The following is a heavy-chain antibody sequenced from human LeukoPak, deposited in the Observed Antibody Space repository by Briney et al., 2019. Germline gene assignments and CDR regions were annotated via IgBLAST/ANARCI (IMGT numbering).Heavy chain of an antibody. CDR3: ARENYYGSGDFDC. V-gene: IGHV3-7*01. J-gene: IGHJ4*02. D-gene: IGHD3-10*01. CDR2: IKYDGSED. Sequence: GGSLRLSCAASGFTFSRYWMSWMRQAPGKGLEWVANIKYDGSEDYYVDSVKGRFTISRDNAKNTLYLQLNSLRAEDTAVYYCARENYYGSGDFDCWGQGTLVTVSS. CDR1: GFTFSRYW.